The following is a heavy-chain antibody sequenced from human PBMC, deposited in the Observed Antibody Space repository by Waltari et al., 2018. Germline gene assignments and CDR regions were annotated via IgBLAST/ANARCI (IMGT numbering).Heavy chain of an antibody. CDR2: ISSSSSYI. V-gene: IGHV3-21*01. Sequence: EVQLVESGGGLVKPGGSLRLSCAAYGFTFSSYSMNWVRQAPGKGLEWVSSISSSSSYIYYADSVKGRFTISRDNAKNSLYLQMNSLRAEDTTVYYCARASRNYGDAFDIWGQGTMVTVSS. CDR1: GFTFSSYS. J-gene: IGHJ3*02. D-gene: IGHD1-7*01. CDR3: ARASRNYGDAFDI.